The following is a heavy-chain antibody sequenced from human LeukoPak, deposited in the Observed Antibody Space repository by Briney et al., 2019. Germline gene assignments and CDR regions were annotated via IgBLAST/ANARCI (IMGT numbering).Heavy chain of an antibody. D-gene: IGHD3-16*01. J-gene: IGHJ6*03. CDR2: ISWNSGSI. Sequence: GGSVRLSCAASGFTFDDYAVHWVRQAPGKGLEWVSGISWNSGSIGYVDSVKGRFIISRDNAKNSLYLQMNSLRAEDTAVYYCASVLSGRGSLYSYYYYMDVWGKGTTVTISS. V-gene: IGHV3-9*01. CDR3: ASVLSGRGSLYSYYYYMDV. CDR1: GFTFDDYA.